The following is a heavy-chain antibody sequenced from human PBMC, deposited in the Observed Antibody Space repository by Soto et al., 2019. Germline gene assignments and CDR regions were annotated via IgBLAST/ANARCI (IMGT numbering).Heavy chain of an antibody. J-gene: IGHJ4*02. CDR2: ISSDGGEE. CDR3: AKPSSIRCLDSLDN. D-gene: IGHD3-3*01. Sequence: QVRLEESGGGVVQPGRSLRLSCAASGFTFSSYGLHWVRQAPGKGLQWVALISSDGGEEFYAESVKGRFTISRDNSKSTLHLEMNSLRGDDTAVYYCAKPSSIRCLDSLDNWGQGTLVVVSS. V-gene: IGHV3-30*18. CDR1: GFTFSSYG.